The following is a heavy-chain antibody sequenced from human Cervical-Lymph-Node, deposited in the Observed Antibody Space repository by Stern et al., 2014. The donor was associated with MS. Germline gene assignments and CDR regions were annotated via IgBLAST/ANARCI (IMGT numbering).Heavy chain of an antibody. Sequence: QVQLQESGPGLVKPSQILSLICTVSGDSISSSGYYWSWIRQHPGKGLEWIGYIYYSGRTYYNPSLKSRVTISVDTAKNQFSLKLSSVTAADTAVYYCARVSGSSVYYYGMDVWGPGTTVTVSS. V-gene: IGHV4-31*03. CDR3: ARVSGSSVYYYGMDV. CDR2: IYYSGRT. J-gene: IGHJ6*02. D-gene: IGHD6-6*01. CDR1: GDSISSSGYY.